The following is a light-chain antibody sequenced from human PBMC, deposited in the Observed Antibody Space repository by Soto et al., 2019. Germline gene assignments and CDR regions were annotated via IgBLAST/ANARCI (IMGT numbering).Light chain of an antibody. CDR3: QQSYRAPLT. J-gene: IGKJ4*01. Sequence: DIQVTPSPSSLSASVGDRVTITCRASQSISNHMNWYQQRPGKAPKLLIDIDINLQSGVSSRFSGSGSGTDFTLTINSLQPEDFATYYCQQSYRAPLTFGGGTKVEIK. V-gene: IGKV1-39*01. CDR1: QSISNH. CDR2: IDI.